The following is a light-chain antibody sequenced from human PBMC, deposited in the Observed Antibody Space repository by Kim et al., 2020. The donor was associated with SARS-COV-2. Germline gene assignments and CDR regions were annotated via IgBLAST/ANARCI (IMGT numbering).Light chain of an antibody. CDR1: QSISSW. J-gene: IGKJ1*01. CDR2: DAS. V-gene: IGKV1-5*01. Sequence: GDRVTITCRASQSISSWLAWYQQKPGKAPKLLIYDASSLESGVPSRFSGSGSGTEFTLTISSLQPGDFATYYCQQYNSYSWTFGQGTKAEI. CDR3: QQYNSYSWT.